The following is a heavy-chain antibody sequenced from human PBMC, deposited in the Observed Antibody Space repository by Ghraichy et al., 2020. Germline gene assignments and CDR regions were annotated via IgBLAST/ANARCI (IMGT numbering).Heavy chain of an antibody. D-gene: IGHD5-18*01. CDR2: IYSGGST. CDR3: ARERGRGYSYGYPYYGMDV. V-gene: IGHV3-53*04. Sequence: GGSLRLSCAASGFTVSSNYMSWVRQAPGKGLEWVSVIYSGGSTYYADSVKGRFTISRHNSKNTLYLQMNSLRAEDTAVYYCARERGRGYSYGYPYYGMDVWGQGTTVTVSS. J-gene: IGHJ6*02. CDR1: GFTVSSNY.